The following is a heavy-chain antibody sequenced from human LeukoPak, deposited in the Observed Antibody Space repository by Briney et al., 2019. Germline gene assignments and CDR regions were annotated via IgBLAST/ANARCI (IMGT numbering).Heavy chain of an antibody. CDR3: ARVNWNLDDAFDI. CDR1: GYTFTSYD. Sequence: ASVKVSCKASGYTFTSYDINWVRQATGQGLEWMGWMNPNSGNTGYAQKFQGRVTITRNTSISTAYMELSSLRSEDTAVYYCARVNWNLDDAFDIWGQGTMVTVSS. CDR2: MNPNSGNT. D-gene: IGHD1-20*01. J-gene: IGHJ3*02. V-gene: IGHV1-8*03.